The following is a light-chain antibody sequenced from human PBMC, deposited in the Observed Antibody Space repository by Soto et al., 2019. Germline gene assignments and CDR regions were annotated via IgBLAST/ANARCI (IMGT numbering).Light chain of an antibody. Sequence: QSVLTQPASVSGSPGQAITISCTGTSSDVGGYNYVSWYQQHPGKAPKLRIYDVSNRPSGVSNRFSGSKSGNTASLTISGLQAEDEADYYCSSYTSSSTLPYVFGTGTKVTVL. CDR3: SSYTSSSTLPYV. J-gene: IGLJ1*01. CDR1: SSDVGGYNY. V-gene: IGLV2-14*01. CDR2: DVS.